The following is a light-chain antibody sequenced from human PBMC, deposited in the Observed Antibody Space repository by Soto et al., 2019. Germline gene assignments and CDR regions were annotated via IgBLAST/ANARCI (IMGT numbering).Light chain of an antibody. J-gene: IGLJ1*01. CDR2: DVS. CDR1: SIDVGGYNY. CDR3: SSYASSSTYV. V-gene: IGLV2-14*03. Sequence: QSALTQPASVSGSPGQSITISCTGTSIDVGGYNYVSWYQQHPGKAPKLMLYDVSNRPSGVSNRFSGSKSGNSASLTISGLQAEDEADYYCSSYASSSTYVFGTGTKLTVL.